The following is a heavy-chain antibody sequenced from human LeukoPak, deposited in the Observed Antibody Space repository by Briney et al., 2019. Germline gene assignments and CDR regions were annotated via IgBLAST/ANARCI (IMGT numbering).Heavy chain of an antibody. J-gene: IGHJ3*02. D-gene: IGHD6-19*01. CDR1: GFTFDDYG. CDR3: AKDLGSSGWYGNAFDI. V-gene: IGHV3-20*04. CDR2: INWNGGST. Sequence: PVGSLRLSCAASGFTFDDYGMSWVRQAPGKGLEWVSGINWNGGSTGYADSVKGRFTISRDNAKNSLYLQMNSLRAEDTAVYYCAKDLGSSGWYGNAFDIWGQGTMVTVSS.